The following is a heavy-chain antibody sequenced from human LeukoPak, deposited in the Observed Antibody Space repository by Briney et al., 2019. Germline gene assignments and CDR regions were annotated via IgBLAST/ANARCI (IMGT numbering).Heavy chain of an antibody. V-gene: IGHV3-23*01. D-gene: IGHD2-15*01. J-gene: IGHJ4*02. CDR2: ISDSGRNT. CDR1: GFTVTIFA. CDR3: VKSSSVVRRGYFVY. Sequence: RGCLRLSCAAAGFTVTIFATSWVRQAPGNGLEWVSTISDSGRNTYYADSVRGRFTISTNNSKDTLYVQMNSLIAQHPALYYSVKSSSVVRRGYFVYCGEGDLVAVSS.